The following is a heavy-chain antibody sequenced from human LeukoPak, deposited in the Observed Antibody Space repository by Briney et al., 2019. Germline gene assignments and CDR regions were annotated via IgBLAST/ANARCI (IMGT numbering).Heavy chain of an antibody. Sequence: PSETLSLTCAVSGGSITSDNWWTWVRQPPGKGLEWIGAIYHSGSTDYNPSLKSRVTISVDKSKNQFSLKLSSVTAADTAVYYCARRGSRLQAPDFWGQGTLVTVSS. J-gene: IGHJ4*02. V-gene: IGHV4-4*02. CDR3: ARRGSRLQAPDF. CDR2: IYHSGST. D-gene: IGHD6-6*01. CDR1: GGSITSDNW.